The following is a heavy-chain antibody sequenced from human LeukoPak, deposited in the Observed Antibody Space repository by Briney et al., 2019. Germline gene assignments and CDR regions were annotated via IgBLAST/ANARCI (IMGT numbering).Heavy chain of an antibody. D-gene: IGHD2-21*02. J-gene: IGHJ3*02. CDR1: GYTFTSYY. CDR3: ARSRTPVRAYCGGDCYADAFDI. Sequence: GASVKVSWKASGYTFTSYYMHWVRQAPGQGLEWMGIINPSGGSTSYAQKFQGRVTMTRDTSTSTVYMELSSLRSEDTAVYYCARSRTPVRAYCGGDCYADAFDIWGQGTMVTVSS. CDR2: INPSGGST. V-gene: IGHV1-46*01.